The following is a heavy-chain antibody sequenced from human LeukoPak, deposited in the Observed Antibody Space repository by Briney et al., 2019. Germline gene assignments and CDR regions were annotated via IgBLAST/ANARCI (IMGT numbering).Heavy chain of an antibody. J-gene: IGHJ4*02. D-gene: IGHD6-6*01. CDR1: GFIFSSQS. V-gene: IGHV3-21*01. Sequence: PGGSLRLSCAASGFIFSSQSMNWVRQAPGKGLEWVSSISSSSNYIYYADSVKGRFTISRDNAKNSLYLQMNSLRAEDTAVCYCARDRDSSSPFDYWGQGTLVTVSS. CDR2: ISSSSNYI. CDR3: ARDRDSSSPFDY.